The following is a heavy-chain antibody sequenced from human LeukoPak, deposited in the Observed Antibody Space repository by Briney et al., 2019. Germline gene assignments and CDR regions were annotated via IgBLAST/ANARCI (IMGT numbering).Heavy chain of an antibody. CDR3: AHHGGGTIRIAAFDI. Sequence: GGSLRLSCAASGFTFSSYAMSWVRQAPGKGLEWVSSISGSGGRTHYADSVRGRFTISRDNSKNTLYLQLNSLRAEDTAIYYCAHHGGGTIRIAAFDIWGQGTMVTVSS. J-gene: IGHJ3*02. D-gene: IGHD3-3*01. CDR1: GFTFSSYA. CDR2: ISGSGGRT. V-gene: IGHV3-23*01.